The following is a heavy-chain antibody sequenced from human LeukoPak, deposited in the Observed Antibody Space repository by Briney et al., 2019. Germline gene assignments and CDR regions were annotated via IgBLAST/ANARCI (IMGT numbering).Heavy chain of an antibody. V-gene: IGHV3-7*01. D-gene: IGHD3-10*01. J-gene: IGHJ4*02. CDR1: GVTFSRAC. CDR2: IKIDGSEE. CDR3: ARDGDAYGSGSYHGPYYFDY. Sequence: VGSPWLSCAEPGVTFSRACMSCVRHAPGKGLEWVSNIKIDGSEEYYVDSVKGRFTTSRDNAKKSLYLQMNSLRAEDTAVYYCARDGDAYGSGSYHGPYYFDYWGQGTLVTVSS.